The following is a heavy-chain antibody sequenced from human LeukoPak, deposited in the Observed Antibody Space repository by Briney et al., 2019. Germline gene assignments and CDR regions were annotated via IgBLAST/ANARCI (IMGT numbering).Heavy chain of an antibody. D-gene: IGHD4-17*01. CDR1: GFTFSSYW. V-gene: IGHV3-74*01. J-gene: IGHJ6*02. CDR3: VKLYYGESDYYYGMDV. Sequence: GGSLRLSCAASGFTFSSYWMHWVRQAPGKGLVWVSRINSDGSSTSYADSVKGRFTISRDNAKNTLYLQMSSLRAEDTAVYYCVKLYYGESDYYYGMDVWGQGTTVTVSS. CDR2: INSDGSST.